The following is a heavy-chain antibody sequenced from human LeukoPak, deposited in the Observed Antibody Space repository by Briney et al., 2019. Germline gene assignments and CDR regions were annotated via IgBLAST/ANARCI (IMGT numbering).Heavy chain of an antibody. Sequence: SETLSLTCAVYGGSFSGYYWSWIRQPPGKGLEWIGEINHSGSTNYNPSLKSRVTISVDTSKNQFSLKLSSVTAADTAVYYCARTRRSSGWYIDYWGRGTLVPVSS. CDR1: GGSFSGYY. V-gene: IGHV4-34*01. J-gene: IGHJ4*02. D-gene: IGHD6-19*01. CDR3: ARTRRSSGWYIDY. CDR2: INHSGST.